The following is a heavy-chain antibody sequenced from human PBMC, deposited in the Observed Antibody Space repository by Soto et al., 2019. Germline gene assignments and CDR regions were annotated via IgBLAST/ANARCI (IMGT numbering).Heavy chain of an antibody. CDR1: GYTFTSYG. Sequence: ASVKVSCKASGYTFTSYGISWVRQAPGQGLEWMGWISAYNGNTNYAQKLQGRVTMTTDTSTSTAYVELRSLRSDDTAVYYCARDYITMIVVVHLGYWGQGTLVTVSS. J-gene: IGHJ4*02. V-gene: IGHV1-18*01. D-gene: IGHD3-22*01. CDR2: ISAYNGNT. CDR3: ARDYITMIVVVHLGY.